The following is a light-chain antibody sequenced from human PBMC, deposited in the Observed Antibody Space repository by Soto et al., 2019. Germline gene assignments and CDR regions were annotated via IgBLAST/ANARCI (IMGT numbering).Light chain of an antibody. CDR2: DAS. CDR1: QSVSSD. CDR3: QQRSSWPLT. V-gene: IGKV3-11*01. Sequence: EIVLTQSPATLSLSPGERATLSCRASQSVSSDLACYQQKPGQAPRLLIYDASNRATGIPARFSGGGSGTDFTLTISRLEPEDFAVYYCQQRSSWPLTFGGGTKVEIK. J-gene: IGKJ4*01.